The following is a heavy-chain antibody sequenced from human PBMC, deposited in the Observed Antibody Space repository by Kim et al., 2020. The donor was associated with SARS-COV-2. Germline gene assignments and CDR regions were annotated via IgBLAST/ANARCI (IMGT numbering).Heavy chain of an antibody. CDR2: IHHSGST. CDR1: GGSFSGYY. D-gene: IGHD3-10*01. CDR3: ASITYGSGMRGFDY. Sequence: SETLSLTCAVYGGSFSGYYWSWIRQPPGKGLAWIGEIHHSGSTNYNPSLKSRVTISVDTSKNQFSLKLSSVTAADTAVYYCASITYGSGMRGFDYWGQGTLVTVSS. V-gene: IGHV4-34*01. J-gene: IGHJ4*02.